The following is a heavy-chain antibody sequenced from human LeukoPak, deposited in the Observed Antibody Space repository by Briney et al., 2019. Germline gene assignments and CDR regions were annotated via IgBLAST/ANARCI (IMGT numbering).Heavy chain of an antibody. Sequence: ASVNVSCKAFGYTFTSNYMHWVRQAPGQGPEGMGVISPSGGSTTYAQKFQGRVTLTRDMSTSTDYLELSSLRSEDTAVYYCARVGGGDVDTAMASPRGGYYYYYMDVWGKGTTVTISS. CDR2: ISPSGGST. CDR3: ARVGGGDVDTAMASPRGGYYYYYMDV. CDR1: GYTFTSNY. V-gene: IGHV1-46*01. D-gene: IGHD5-18*01. J-gene: IGHJ6*03.